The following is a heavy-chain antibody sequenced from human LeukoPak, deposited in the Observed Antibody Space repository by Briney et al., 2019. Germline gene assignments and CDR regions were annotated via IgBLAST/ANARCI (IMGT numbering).Heavy chain of an antibody. J-gene: IGHJ4*02. CDR3: AKVGWDYYDSSGYYSGGTDY. D-gene: IGHD3-22*01. Sequence: PGGSLRLSCAASGFTFSSYGMHWVRQAPGKGLEWVAVISYDGSNKYYADSVKGRFTISRDNSKNTLYLQMNSLRAEDTAVYYCAKVGWDYYDSSGYYSGGTDYWGQGTLVTVSS. CDR2: ISYDGSNK. CDR1: GFTFSSYG. V-gene: IGHV3-30*18.